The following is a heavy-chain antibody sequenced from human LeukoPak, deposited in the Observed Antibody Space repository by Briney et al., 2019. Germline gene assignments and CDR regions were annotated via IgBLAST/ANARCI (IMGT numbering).Heavy chain of an antibody. CDR3: ARGVGLTQGGAFDY. CDR2: INPNGGGT. J-gene: IGHJ4*02. D-gene: IGHD3-16*01. V-gene: IGHV1-2*02. CDR1: GYTFTGYY. Sequence: ASVKVSCKASGYTFTGYYMHWVRQAPGQGLEWMGWINPNGGGTNYAQKFQGRVTMTRDTSISTAYMELSRLRSDDTAVYYCARGVGLTQGGAFDYWGQGTLVTVSS.